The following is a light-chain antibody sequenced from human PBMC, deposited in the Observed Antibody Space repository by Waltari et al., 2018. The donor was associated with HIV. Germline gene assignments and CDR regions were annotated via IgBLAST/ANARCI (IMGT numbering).Light chain of an antibody. CDR3: QQFTDSSFI. CDR2: AAS. Sequence: VLTQSPGPLSLSPGERATLTCRASQSVISSFLAWYQQKPGQAPRLLIYAASFRAPGIPDRFSGSGSGTDFTLTISRLEPEDFAVYYCQQFTDSSFIFGPGTRVVS. J-gene: IGKJ3*01. CDR1: QSVISSF. V-gene: IGKV3-20*01.